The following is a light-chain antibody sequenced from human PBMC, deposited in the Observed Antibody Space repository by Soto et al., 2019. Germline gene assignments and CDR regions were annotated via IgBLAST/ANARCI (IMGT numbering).Light chain of an antibody. CDR1: QSVSSSY. CDR3: QQYGSSPLT. Sequence: EIVLTQSPGTLSLSGGERATLSCRASQSVSSSYLAWYQQKPGQAPRLLIYGASSRATGIPDRFSGSGSGTEFTLTISRLEPEDFAVYYCQQYGSSPLTFGGGTKVEIK. J-gene: IGKJ4*01. CDR2: GAS. V-gene: IGKV3-20*01.